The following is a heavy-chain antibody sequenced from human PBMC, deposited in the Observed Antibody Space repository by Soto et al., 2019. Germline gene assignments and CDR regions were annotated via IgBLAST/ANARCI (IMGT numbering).Heavy chain of an antibody. V-gene: IGHV3-53*04. J-gene: IGHJ3*02. CDR1: GFTVSSNY. CDR3: ASSYYYDSSGYYRHAFDI. Sequence: EVQLVESGGGLVQPGGSLRLSFAASGFTVSSNYMSWVRQAPGKGLEWVSVIYSGGSTYYADSVKGRFTISRHNSKXTXXLQMNSLRAEDTAVYYCASSYYYDSSGYYRHAFDIWGQGTMVTVSS. CDR2: IYSGGST. D-gene: IGHD3-22*01.